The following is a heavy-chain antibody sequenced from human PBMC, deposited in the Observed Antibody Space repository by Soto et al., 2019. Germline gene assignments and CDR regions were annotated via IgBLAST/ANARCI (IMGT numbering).Heavy chain of an antibody. Sequence: SVKVSCKVSGGTFSDYTINWVRQAPGQRLEWMGGIIPIFDTANYAEKFQGRVTITADESTSTSFMEVSSLRSEDTAVYYCARNGTLTGYSYGMDVWGQGTMVTVSS. J-gene: IGHJ6*02. CDR2: IIPIFDTA. CDR1: GGTFSDYT. V-gene: IGHV1-69*13. D-gene: IGHD1-1*01. CDR3: ARNGTLTGYSYGMDV.